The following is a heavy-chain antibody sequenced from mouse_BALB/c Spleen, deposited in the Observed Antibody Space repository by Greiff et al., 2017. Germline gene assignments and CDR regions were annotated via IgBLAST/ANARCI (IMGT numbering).Heavy chain of an antibody. V-gene: IGHV5-17*02. CDR3: ARSGTTVVHYYAMDY. J-gene: IGHJ4*01. Sequence: EVQVVESGGGLVQPGGSRKLSCAASGFTFSSFGMHWVRQAPEKGLEWVAYISSGSSTIYYADTVKGRFTISRDNPKNTLFLQMTSLRSEDTAMYYCARSGTTVVHYYAMDYWGQGTSVTVSS. CDR2: ISSGSSTI. D-gene: IGHD1-1*01. CDR1: GFTFSSFG.